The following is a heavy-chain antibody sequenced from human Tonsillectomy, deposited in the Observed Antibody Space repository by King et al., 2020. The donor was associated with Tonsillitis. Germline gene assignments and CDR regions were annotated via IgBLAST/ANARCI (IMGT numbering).Heavy chain of an antibody. V-gene: IGHV4-39*07. CDR2: VFYSGDA. CDR3: ARQGGRGYDILTGYPIEY. CDR1: GGSIITTDYY. D-gene: IGHD3-9*01. Sequence: QLQESGPGLVKPSETLSLTCTVSGGSIITTDYYWGWIRQPPGKGLEWIGSVFYSGDAYYNTSLKRRVTISVDTSKSQFSLKLSSVTAADTAVYYCARQGGRGYDILTGYPIEYWGQGTLVTVSS. J-gene: IGHJ4*02.